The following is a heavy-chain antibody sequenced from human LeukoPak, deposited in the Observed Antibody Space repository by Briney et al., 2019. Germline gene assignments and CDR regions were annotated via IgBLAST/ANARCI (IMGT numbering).Heavy chain of an antibody. V-gene: IGHV3-23*01. CDR1: GFTFSSYA. J-gene: IGHJ4*02. CDR3: AKVDRYCSSTSCYGWDY. CDR2: IGGSGGST. Sequence: PGGSLRLSCAASGFTFSSYAMSWVRQAPGKGLEWVSAIGGSGGSTYYADSVKGRFTISRDNSKNTLYLQMNSLRAEDTAVYYCAKVDRYCSSTSCYGWDYWGQGTLVTVSS. D-gene: IGHD2-2*01.